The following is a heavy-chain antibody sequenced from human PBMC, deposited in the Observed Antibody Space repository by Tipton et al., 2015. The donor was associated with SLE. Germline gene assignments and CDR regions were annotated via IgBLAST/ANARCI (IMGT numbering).Heavy chain of an antibody. V-gene: IGHV4-34*01. Sequence: TLSLTCNVSGASVSTVGYYWTWIRQSPGKGLEWIGEINHSGGTGYNPSLRSRVTISVDTSKNQFSLSLNSVTAADTAVYFCARQSSGSYFVWGQGTLVTVSS. CDR1: GASVSTVGYY. CDR3: ARQSSGSYFV. CDR2: INHSGGT. D-gene: IGHD1-26*01. J-gene: IGHJ4*02.